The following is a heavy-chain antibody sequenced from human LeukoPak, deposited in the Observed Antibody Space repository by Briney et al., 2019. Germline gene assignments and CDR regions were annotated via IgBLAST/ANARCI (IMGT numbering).Heavy chain of an antibody. CDR3: ARGTVNPCDY. V-gene: IGHV4-34*01. Sequence: SETLSLTCAVYGGSFSGDYWSWIRQPPGKGLEWIGSIYQSGNTYSNSSLKSRVIISVDTSKNQFSLNLNSVTAADTAVYYCARGTVNPCDYWGQGTLVTVSS. CDR2: IYQSGNT. CDR1: GGSFSGDY. J-gene: IGHJ4*02.